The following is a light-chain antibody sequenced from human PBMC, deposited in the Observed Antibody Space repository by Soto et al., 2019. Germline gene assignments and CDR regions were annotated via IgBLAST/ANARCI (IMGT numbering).Light chain of an antibody. CDR2: ENN. V-gene: IGLV1-51*01. CDR1: NFNIGNHY. J-gene: IGLJ2*01. CDR3: ATWDSSLRAVV. Sequence: QSVLTQPPSVSAAPGQTVTILCSGGNFNIGNHYVSWYQQFPGTAPKLLIAENNRRPSGIPDRFSGSKAGASATLGITGLEPRDEDAYYCATWDSSLRAVVFGGGTKLTVL.